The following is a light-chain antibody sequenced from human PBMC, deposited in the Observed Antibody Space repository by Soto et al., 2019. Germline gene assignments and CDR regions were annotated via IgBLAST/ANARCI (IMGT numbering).Light chain of an antibody. J-gene: IGKJ1*01. V-gene: IGKV3-20*01. CDR3: QQSGNSPST. CDR2: GAS. CDR1: QSLSSNY. Sequence: EVGLTQSPGTLSLSPGERATLSCRASQSLSSNYLAWYQQKPGQTPRLLIYGASTRATGIPDRFSGSGSGTDFTLIISRLEPEDFALYYCQQSGNSPSTFGQGTKVDIK.